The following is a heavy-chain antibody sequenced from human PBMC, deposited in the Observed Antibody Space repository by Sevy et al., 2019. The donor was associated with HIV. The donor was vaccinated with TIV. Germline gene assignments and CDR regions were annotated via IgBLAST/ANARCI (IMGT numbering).Heavy chain of an antibody. Sequence: GGSLRLSCAASGFTFSPYGMTWVRQAPGKGLEWVSSMSGSGAFTHYADCVKGRYTISRDNSKNILYLQMNSLRAEDTAVYYCARLGGYEDTYYYYAMDVWGQGTTVTVSS. CDR2: MSGSGAFT. CDR3: ARLGGYEDTYYYYAMDV. V-gene: IGHV3-23*01. D-gene: IGHD5-12*01. J-gene: IGHJ6*02. CDR1: GFTFSPYG.